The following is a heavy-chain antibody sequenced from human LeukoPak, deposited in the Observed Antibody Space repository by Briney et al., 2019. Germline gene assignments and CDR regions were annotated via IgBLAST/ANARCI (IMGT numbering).Heavy chain of an antibody. J-gene: IGHJ4*02. V-gene: IGHV4-39*01. CDR1: GGSIKSTSYS. CDR3: ARHFPMNFIWSGHFDY. D-gene: IGHD3-3*01. Sequence: PSETLSLTCTVSGGSIKSTSYSWGWLRQPPGKTLEWIGSIFYSGSTYYNPSLNSRVTLSVHTSKNQFSLDLYSVTAADTAVYYCARHFPMNFIWSGHFDYWGQGSLVTVSS. CDR2: IFYSGST.